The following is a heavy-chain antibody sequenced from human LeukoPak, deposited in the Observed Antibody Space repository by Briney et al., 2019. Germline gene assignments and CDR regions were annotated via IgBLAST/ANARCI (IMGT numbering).Heavy chain of an antibody. Sequence: GASVKVSCKASGYTFTSYDINWVRQATGQGLEWMGWMNPNSGNTGYAQKFQGRVTMTRNTSISTAYMELSSLRSEDTAVYYCARWGGDIVATIYYYYYMGVWGKGTTVTISS. D-gene: IGHD5-12*01. CDR3: ARWGGDIVATIYYYYYMGV. CDR1: GYTFTSYD. CDR2: MNPNSGNT. V-gene: IGHV1-8*01. J-gene: IGHJ6*03.